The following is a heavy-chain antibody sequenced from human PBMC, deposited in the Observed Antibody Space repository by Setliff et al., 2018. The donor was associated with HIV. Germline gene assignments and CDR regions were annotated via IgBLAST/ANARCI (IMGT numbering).Heavy chain of an antibody. Sequence: PGGSLRLSCAASGFTLSSYWMSWVRQAPGKGLEWVANIKEDGSDKYYVDSVKGRFIISRDNAKNSLYLQRNSRRAEDTAIYYWAKVTTMIVVVIMSPIDYWGQGTLVTV. J-gene: IGHJ4*02. CDR2: IKEDGSDK. D-gene: IGHD3-22*01. CDR1: GFTLSSYW. V-gene: IGHV3-7*03. CDR3: AKVTTMIVVVIMSPIDY.